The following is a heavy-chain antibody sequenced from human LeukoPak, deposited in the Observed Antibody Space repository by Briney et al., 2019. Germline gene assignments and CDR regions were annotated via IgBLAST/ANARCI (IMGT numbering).Heavy chain of an antibody. CDR3: ATRYSSSWDYYYYYGMDV. CDR1: GGSISSGSYY. V-gene: IGHV4-61*02. Sequence: SQTLSLTCTVSGGSISSGSYYWSWIRQPAGKGLEWLGRIYTSGSTNYNPSLKSRVTISVDTSKNQFSLKLSSVTAADTAVYYCATRYSSSWDYYYYYGMDVWGQGTTVTVSS. D-gene: IGHD6-13*01. J-gene: IGHJ6*02. CDR2: IYTSGST.